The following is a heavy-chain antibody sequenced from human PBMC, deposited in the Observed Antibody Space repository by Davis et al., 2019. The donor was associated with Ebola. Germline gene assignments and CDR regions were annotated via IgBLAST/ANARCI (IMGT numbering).Heavy chain of an antibody. CDR1: GYSFTSYW. J-gene: IGHJ4*02. Sequence: GESLKISCKGSGYSFTSYWINWVRQMPGKGLEWMGRIDPSDSYTNYSPSFQGHVTFSADKSSTTAYLHWSSLKASDTAMYYCARQGVSGDYWGQGTLVTVSS. V-gene: IGHV5-10-1*01. CDR2: IDPSDSYT. D-gene: IGHD3-22*01. CDR3: ARQGVSGDY.